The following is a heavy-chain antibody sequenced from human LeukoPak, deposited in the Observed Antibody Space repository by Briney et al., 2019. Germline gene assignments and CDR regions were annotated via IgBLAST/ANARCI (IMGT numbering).Heavy chain of an antibody. CDR2: NCYSGST. V-gene: IGHV4-30-4*01. CDR1: GGFISRGVYY. D-gene: IGHD1-26*01. J-gene: IGHJ5*02. CDR3: ARAFLSGSYSRSWFDP. Sequence: SQTVSLTCTFCGGFISRGVYYWRWIREPPGKGLEWIGYNCYSGSTYYNPPLKSRVTISVHTSKNQFSLKPSSVTAADTAVYYCARAFLSGSYSRSWFDPWGQGTLVTVSS.